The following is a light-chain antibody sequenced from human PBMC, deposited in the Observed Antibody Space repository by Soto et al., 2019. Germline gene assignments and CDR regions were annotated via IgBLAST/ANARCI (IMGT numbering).Light chain of an antibody. CDR1: QSVSNN. CDR3: QPYNNWPPWT. J-gene: IGKJ1*01. Sequence: ILMTQSPATLSVSPGERATLSCRASQSVSNNLAWYQQKPGQAPRLLIYDASTRATGIPARFSGSGSGTEFTLTISGLQSEDFAAHSGQPYNNWPPWTFGQGTKVEIK. CDR2: DAS. V-gene: IGKV3-15*01.